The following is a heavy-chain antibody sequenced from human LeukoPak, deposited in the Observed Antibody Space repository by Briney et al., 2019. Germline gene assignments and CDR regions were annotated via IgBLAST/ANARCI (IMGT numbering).Heavy chain of an antibody. CDR1: GFTFSSYA. CDR2: IGGSGGST. Sequence: GGSLRLSCAASGFTFSSYAMSWVRQAPGKGREWVSAIGGSGGSTYYADSVKGRFTISRDNSKNTLYLQMNSLRAEDTAVYYCANPGQRYYYYGMDVWGQGTTVTVS. CDR3: ANPGQRYYYYGMDV. V-gene: IGHV3-23*01. J-gene: IGHJ6*02.